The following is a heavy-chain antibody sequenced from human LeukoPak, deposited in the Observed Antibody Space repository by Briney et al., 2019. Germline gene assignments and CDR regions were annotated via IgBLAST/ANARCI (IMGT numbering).Heavy chain of an antibody. CDR1: GFTFSSYD. CDR2: IGRNDDT. Sequence: GGSLRLSCAASGFTFSSYDMHRVRQAAGKGLEWVSGIGRNDDTYYSGSVRGRSTISRDDAKNSLYLQMHSLRAGDTAVYYCAREVMSTNFFDALDIWGQGTMVTVSS. J-gene: IGHJ3*02. CDR3: AREVMSTNFFDALDI. V-gene: IGHV3-13*01. D-gene: IGHD1-1*01.